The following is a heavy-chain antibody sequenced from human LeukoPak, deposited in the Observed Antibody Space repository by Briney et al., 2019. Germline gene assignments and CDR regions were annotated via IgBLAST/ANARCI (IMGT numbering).Heavy chain of an antibody. Sequence: SGTLSLTCAVSGGSINSGHWWNWVRQPPEKGLEWIGEIYHSGSTNYNPSLKSRVTISVDKSKNQFSLKLSSVTAADTAMYYCVRDAYYSGSYFDSNVYWGQGTLATVSS. V-gene: IGHV4-4*02. CDR2: IYHSGST. J-gene: IGHJ4*02. D-gene: IGHD1-26*01. CDR3: VRDAYYSGSYFDSNVY. CDR1: GGSINSGHW.